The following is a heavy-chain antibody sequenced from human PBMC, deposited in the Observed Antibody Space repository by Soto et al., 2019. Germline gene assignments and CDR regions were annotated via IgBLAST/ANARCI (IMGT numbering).Heavy chain of an antibody. J-gene: IGHJ4*02. D-gene: IGHD3-16*01. CDR2: IYYSGST. V-gene: IGHV4-59*01. CDR1: GGSISSYY. Sequence: PSETLSLTCSVSGGSISSYYWSWIRQPPGKGLEWIGYIYYSGSTNYNPSLKSRVTISVDTSKNQFSLKLSSVTAADTAVYYCARSRGGYFAYWGQGTLVTVSS. CDR3: ARSRGGYFAY.